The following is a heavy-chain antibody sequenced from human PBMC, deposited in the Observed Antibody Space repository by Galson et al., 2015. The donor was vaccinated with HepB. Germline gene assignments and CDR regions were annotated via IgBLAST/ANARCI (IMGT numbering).Heavy chain of an antibody. CDR3: ARLADKSGWFPPLAF. J-gene: IGHJ4*02. CDR1: GYTFTTHT. Sequence: SVKVSCKASGYTFTTHTMNWVRQAPGQGLGWMGWINTNTGHPTYAQDFTGRFVFSVDTSVGTAYLQINNLRAEDTAVYYCARLADKSGWFPPLAFWGQGTLVTVSS. CDR2: INTNTGHP. D-gene: IGHD6-19*01. V-gene: IGHV7-4-1*02.